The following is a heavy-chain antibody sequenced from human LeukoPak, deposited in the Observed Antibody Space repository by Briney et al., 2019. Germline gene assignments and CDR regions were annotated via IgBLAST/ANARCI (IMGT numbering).Heavy chain of an antibody. J-gene: IGHJ3*01. Sequence: GGSLRLSCAASGFTFSDYAMHWVRQAPGKGLEWVAVISDAGNNKYFADSVKGRFTISRDNSKSTLYLQMNSLRADDTAVYYCAKSVGELLFSGAFDVWGQGTMVTVSS. V-gene: IGHV3-30*14. CDR2: ISDAGNNK. CDR3: AKSVGELLFSGAFDV. CDR1: GFTFSDYA. D-gene: IGHD3-10*01.